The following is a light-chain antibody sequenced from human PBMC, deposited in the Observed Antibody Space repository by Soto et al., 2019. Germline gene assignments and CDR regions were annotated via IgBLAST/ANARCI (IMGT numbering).Light chain of an antibody. V-gene: IGLV2-14*01. Sequence: QSVLTQPASVSVSPGQSITISCTGTSSDVGGYNYVSWYQQHPGKAPKLMIYEVSNRPSGVSNRFSGSKSGNTASLTISGLQAEDEADYYCSSYTRNSTLVFGGGTKLTVL. CDR3: SSYTRNSTLV. J-gene: IGLJ2*01. CDR1: SSDVGGYNY. CDR2: EVS.